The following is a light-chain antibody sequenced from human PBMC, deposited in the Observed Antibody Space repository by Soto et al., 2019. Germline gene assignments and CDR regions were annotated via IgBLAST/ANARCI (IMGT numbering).Light chain of an antibody. J-gene: IGLJ1*01. CDR1: SSDVGGYNY. CDR3: CSYAGSYTYG. V-gene: IGLV2-11*01. CDR2: DVS. Sequence: QSALTQPRSVSGSPGQSVTISCTGTSSDVGGYNYVSWYQQHPGKAPQLMIYDVSKRPSGVPDRFSGSKSGNTASLTISGLQAEDEADYYCCSYAGSYTYGFGTGTKLTVL.